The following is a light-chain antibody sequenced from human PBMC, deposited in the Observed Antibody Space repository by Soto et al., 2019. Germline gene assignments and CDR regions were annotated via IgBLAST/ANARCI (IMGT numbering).Light chain of an antibody. Sequence: EIVLTQSPGTLSLSPGERATLSCRASQSVSSSYLAWYQQKPGQAPRLLISGASGRATGIPDRFSGSGSGTDFTLAISRLEPEDFAVYYCQHYGSSPLFTFGPGTKVDIK. CDR3: QHYGSSPLFT. V-gene: IGKV3-20*01. CDR1: QSVSSSY. J-gene: IGKJ3*01. CDR2: GAS.